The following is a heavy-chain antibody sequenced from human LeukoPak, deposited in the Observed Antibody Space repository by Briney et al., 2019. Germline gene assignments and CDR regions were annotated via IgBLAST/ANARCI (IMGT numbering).Heavy chain of an antibody. CDR2: VYYSGST. V-gene: IGHV4-59*01. J-gene: IGHJ4*02. CDR3: ARERRDGYKVYFDY. CDR1: GASISSYY. Sequence: PSETLSLTCTVSGASISSYYWSWIRQPPGKGLEWIGYVYYSGSTNYNPSLKSRVTISVDTSKNQFSLRLSSVTAADTAVYYCARERRDGYKVYFDYWGQGTLVTVSS. D-gene: IGHD5-24*01.